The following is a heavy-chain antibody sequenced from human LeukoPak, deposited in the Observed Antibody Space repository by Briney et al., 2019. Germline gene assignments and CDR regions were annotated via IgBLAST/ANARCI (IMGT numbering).Heavy chain of an antibody. D-gene: IGHD3-22*01. CDR1: GYTLTGYY. Sequence: GASVKVSCKASGYTLTGYYMHWVRQAPGQGLEWMGWINPNSGGTNYAQKFQGRVTITADKSTSTAYMELSSLRSEDTAVYYCARHNSPFITMIVVVIRDDAFDIWGQGTMVTVSS. CDR2: INPNSGGT. CDR3: ARHNSPFITMIVVVIRDDAFDI. V-gene: IGHV1-2*02. J-gene: IGHJ3*02.